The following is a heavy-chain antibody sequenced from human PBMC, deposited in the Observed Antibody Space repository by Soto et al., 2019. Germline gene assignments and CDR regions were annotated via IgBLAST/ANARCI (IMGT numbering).Heavy chain of an antibody. CDR2: ISSSSSYI. CDR1: GFTFSSYS. J-gene: IGHJ6*03. CDR3: ARSSPAFDFSIFGVEHYYMDV. Sequence: GGSLRLCCAASGFTFSSYSMNWVRQAPGKGLEWVSSISSSSSYIYYADSVKGRFTISRDNAKNSLYLQMNSLRAEDTAVYYCARSSPAFDFSIFGVEHYYMDVWSRRTTVPVSS. D-gene: IGHD3-3*01. V-gene: IGHV3-21*01.